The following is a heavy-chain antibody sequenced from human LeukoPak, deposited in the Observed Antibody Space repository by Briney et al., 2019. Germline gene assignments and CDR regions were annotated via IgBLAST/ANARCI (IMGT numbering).Heavy chain of an antibody. V-gene: IGHV3-21*01. D-gene: IGHD6-19*01. Sequence: GGSLRLSRAASGFTFSSYSMNWVRQAPGKGLEWVSFISSSSSYIYYADSVKGRFTISRDNAKNSLYLQMNSLRAEDTAVYYCATSIAVARGVDYWGQGTLVTVSS. CDR1: GFTFSSYS. CDR2: ISSSSSYI. CDR3: ATSIAVARGVDY. J-gene: IGHJ4*02.